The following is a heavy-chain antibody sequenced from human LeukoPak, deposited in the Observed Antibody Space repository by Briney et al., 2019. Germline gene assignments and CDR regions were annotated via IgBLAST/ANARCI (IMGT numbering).Heavy chain of an antibody. V-gene: IGHV4-34*01. D-gene: IGHD5-24*01. CDR3: ARRVRYRYRMARFDP. CDR1: GGSFSGYY. J-gene: IGHJ5*02. CDR2: INQSGST. Sequence: SETLSLTCAVSGGSFSGYYWSWIRQPPGKGLEWIGEINQSGSTNYNPSLKSRVTISVDTSKNQFSLKLSSVTAADTAVYYCARRVRYRYRMARFDPSGQGTLVTVSS.